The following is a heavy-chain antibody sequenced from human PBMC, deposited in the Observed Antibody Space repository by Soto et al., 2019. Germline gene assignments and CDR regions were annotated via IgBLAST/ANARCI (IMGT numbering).Heavy chain of an antibody. D-gene: IGHD1-7*01. Sequence: GGSLRLSCAASGFTFSSYGMHWVRQAPGKGLEWVAVISYDGSNKYYADSVKGRFTISRDNSKNTLYLQMNSLRAEDTAVYYCAKVATGTTEFDYWGQGTLVTVSS. CDR3: AKVATGTTEFDY. CDR2: ISYDGSNK. CDR1: GFTFSSYG. J-gene: IGHJ4*02. V-gene: IGHV3-30*18.